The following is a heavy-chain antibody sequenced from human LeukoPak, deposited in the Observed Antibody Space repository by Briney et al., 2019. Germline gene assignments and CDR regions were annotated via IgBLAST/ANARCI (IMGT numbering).Heavy chain of an antibody. V-gene: IGHV4-34*01. D-gene: IGHD2-21*02. CDR2: INHSGST. Sequence: PSETLSLTCAVYGGSFSGYYWSWIRRPPGKGLEWIGEINHSGSTNYNPSLKSRVTISVDTSKNQFSLKLSSVTAADTAVYYCASSLMVVTAMGYWGQGTLVTVSS. CDR3: ASSLMVVTAMGY. CDR1: GGSFSGYY. J-gene: IGHJ4*02.